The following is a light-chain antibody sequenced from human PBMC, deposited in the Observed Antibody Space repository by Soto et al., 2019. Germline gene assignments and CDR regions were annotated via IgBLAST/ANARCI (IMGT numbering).Light chain of an antibody. CDR3: QQYCSSPVT. Sequence: EIVLMQSPGTLSLSPGERATLSCRASHTLRRTYIAWYQQKPGQAPRFLIYCASSMATGIPYRFSGSGSGTDSTLTISILEPKDFALYYCQQYCSSPVTFGQGTKVDIK. CDR1: HTLRRTY. V-gene: IGKV3-20*01. CDR2: CAS. J-gene: IGKJ1*01.